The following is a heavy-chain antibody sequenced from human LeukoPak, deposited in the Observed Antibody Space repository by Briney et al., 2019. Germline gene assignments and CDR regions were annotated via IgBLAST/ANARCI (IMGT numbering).Heavy chain of an antibody. Sequence: GGSLRLSCAASGLTFSSYSMNWDRQAPGKGLEWVSSISSSSSYIYYADSVKGRFTISRDNAKNSLYLQMNSLRAEDTAVYYCARCGYSSSWYFFVYYYGMDVWGQGTTVTVSS. V-gene: IGHV3-21*01. J-gene: IGHJ6*02. CDR2: ISSSSSYI. D-gene: IGHD6-13*01. CDR3: ARCGYSSSWYFFVYYYGMDV. CDR1: GLTFSSYS.